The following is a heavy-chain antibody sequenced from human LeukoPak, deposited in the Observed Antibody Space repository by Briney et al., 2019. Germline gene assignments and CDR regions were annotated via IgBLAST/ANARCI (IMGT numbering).Heavy chain of an antibody. CDR3: AKAYYYESSGYYNSFDY. Sequence: PGGSLRLSCAASGFTFSSYAMSWVRQAPGKGLEWVSAISSSGGRTYYGDSVKGRFTISRDNSKNTLYLQMNSLRAEDTAVYYCAKAYYYESSGYYNSFDYWGQGTLVTVSS. J-gene: IGHJ4*02. CDR1: GFTFSSYA. D-gene: IGHD3-22*01. V-gene: IGHV3-23*01. CDR2: ISSSGGRT.